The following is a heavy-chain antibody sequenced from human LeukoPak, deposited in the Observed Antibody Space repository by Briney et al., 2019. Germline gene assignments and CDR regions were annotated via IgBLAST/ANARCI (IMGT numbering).Heavy chain of an antibody. J-gene: IGHJ5*02. CDR3: ARDVKLTTIFGVSSWFDP. V-gene: IGHV4-61*02. CDR2: IYTSGST. CDR1: GGSISSGSYY. Sequence: SQTLSLTCTVSGGSISSGSYYWSWIRQPAGKGLEWIGRIYTSGSTNYNPSLKSRVTISVDTSKNQFSLKLSSVTAADTAVYYCARDVKLTTIFGVSSWFDPWGQGTLVTVSS. D-gene: IGHD3-3*01.